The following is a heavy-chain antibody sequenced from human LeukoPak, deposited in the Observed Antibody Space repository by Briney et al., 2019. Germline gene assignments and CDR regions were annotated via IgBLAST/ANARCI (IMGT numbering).Heavy chain of an antibody. D-gene: IGHD4-17*01. V-gene: IGHV4-31*03. J-gene: IGHJ3*02. CDR2: IYYSGST. CDR3: ARVGSPDDYGDADAFDI. CDR1: GGSISSGGYY. Sequence: SQTLSLTCTVSGGSISSGGYYWSWIRQHPGKGLEWIGYIYYSGSTYYNPSLKSRVTISVDTSKNQFSLKLSSVTAADTAVYYCARVGSPDDYGDADAFDIWGQGTMATVSS.